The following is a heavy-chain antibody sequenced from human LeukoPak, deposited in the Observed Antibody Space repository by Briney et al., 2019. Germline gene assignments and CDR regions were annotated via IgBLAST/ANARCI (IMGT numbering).Heavy chain of an antibody. CDR3: ARWRSGPFDY. D-gene: IGHD3-3*01. Sequence: GGSLRLSCAASGXTFSSYEMNWVRQAPGKGLEWVSYISSSGSTIYYADSVKGRFTISRDNAKNSLYLQMNSLRAEDTAVYYCARWRSGPFDYWGQGTLVTVSS. CDR1: GXTFSSYE. V-gene: IGHV3-48*03. J-gene: IGHJ4*02. CDR2: ISSSGSTI.